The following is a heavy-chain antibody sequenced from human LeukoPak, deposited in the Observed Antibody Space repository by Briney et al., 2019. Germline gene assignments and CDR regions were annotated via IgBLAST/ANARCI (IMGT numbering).Heavy chain of an antibody. CDR3: AKRSTIFGVDDY. D-gene: IGHD3-3*01. CDR1: GFTFSSYA. J-gene: IGHJ4*02. V-gene: IGHV3-23*01. CDR2: ISGSGGST. Sequence: GGPLRLSCAASGFTFSSYAMSWVRQAPGKGLEWVSAISGSGGSTYYADPVKGRFTISIDNSKNTLYLQMNSLRAEDTAVYYCAKRSTIFGVDDYWGQGTLVTVSS.